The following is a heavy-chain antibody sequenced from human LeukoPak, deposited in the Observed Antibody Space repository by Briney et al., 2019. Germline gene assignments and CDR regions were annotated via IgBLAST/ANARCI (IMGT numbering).Heavy chain of an antibody. J-gene: IGHJ5*02. V-gene: IGHV3-64*01. CDR3: ARGSSSSSDNWFDP. CDR2: ISSNGGST. Sequence: GGSLRLSYAASGFTFSSYAMHWVRQAPGKGLEYVSAISSNGGSTYYANSVKGRFTISRDNSKNTLYLQMGSLRAEDMAVYYCARGSSSSSDNWFDPWGQGTLVTVSS. CDR1: GFTFSSYA. D-gene: IGHD6-6*01.